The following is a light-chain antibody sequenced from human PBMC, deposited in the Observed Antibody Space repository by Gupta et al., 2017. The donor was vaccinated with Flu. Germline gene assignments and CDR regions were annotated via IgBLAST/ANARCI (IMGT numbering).Light chain of an antibody. CDR2: KDS. J-gene: IGLJ2*01. CDR3: QSADSSGTVV. Sequence: GKTAMMTCSGDVGTKKYASWHQQKPGHAHLLMILKDSGTTAGMPARFSGSTSGTTVTLTITGGQAEDEADYYCQSADSSGTVVFGGGTKLAVL. V-gene: IGLV3-25*03. CDR1: VGTKKY.